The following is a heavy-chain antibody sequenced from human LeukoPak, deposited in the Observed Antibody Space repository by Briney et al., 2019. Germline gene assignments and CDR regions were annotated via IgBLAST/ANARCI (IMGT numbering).Heavy chain of an antibody. CDR1: GFTFSSYG. Sequence: GGSLRLSCAASGFTFSSYGMHWVRQAPGKGLEWVAVISYDGSNKYYADSVKGRFTISRDNSKNTLYLQMNSLRAEDTAVYYCAKDDGSSSGFDYWGQGTLVTVSS. CDR2: ISYDGSNK. V-gene: IGHV3-30*18. CDR3: AKDDGSSSGFDY. D-gene: IGHD6-13*01. J-gene: IGHJ4*02.